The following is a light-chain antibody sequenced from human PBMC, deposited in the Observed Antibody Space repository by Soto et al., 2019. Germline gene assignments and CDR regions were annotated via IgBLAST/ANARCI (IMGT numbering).Light chain of an antibody. CDR2: DTS. CDR1: TGAVTSGHY. J-gene: IGLJ2*01. V-gene: IGLV7-46*01. CDR3: LLSYSRAPKVV. Sequence: QTVVTQEPSLTVSPGGTVTLTCGSSTGAVTSGHYPYWFQQKPGQAPRTLIYDTSNKHSWTPARFSGSLLGGKAALTLSGAQPEDEAEYYCLLSYSRAPKVVFGGGTQLTVL.